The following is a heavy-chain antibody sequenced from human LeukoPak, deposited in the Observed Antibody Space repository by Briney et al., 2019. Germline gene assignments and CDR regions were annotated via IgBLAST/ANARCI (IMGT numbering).Heavy chain of an antibody. V-gene: IGHV3-33*08. Sequence: PGGSLRLSCAASGFTFSSYGMHWARQAPGKGLEWVAVIWYGGSNKYYADSVKGRFTISRDNSKNTLYLQMNSLRAEDTAVYYCARFITGTAGFAFDIWGQGTMVTVSS. D-gene: IGHD1-20*01. CDR2: IWYGGSNK. CDR1: GFTFSSYG. J-gene: IGHJ3*02. CDR3: ARFITGTAGFAFDI.